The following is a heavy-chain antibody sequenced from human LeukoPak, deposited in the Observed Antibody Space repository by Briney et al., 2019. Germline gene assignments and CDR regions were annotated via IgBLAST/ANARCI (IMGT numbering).Heavy chain of an antibody. CDR2: IGDDGSNK. Sequence: GGSLRLSCAASGFTFSSYGMHWVRQAPGKGLEWVALIGDDGSNKYYADSVKGRFTISRDNSKNTLHLQMNSLRAEDTAVYYCARVFDTWYFDLWGRGTLVTVS. CDR3: ARVFDTWYFDL. V-gene: IGHV3-33*08. CDR1: GFTFSSYG. J-gene: IGHJ2*01. D-gene: IGHD3-9*01.